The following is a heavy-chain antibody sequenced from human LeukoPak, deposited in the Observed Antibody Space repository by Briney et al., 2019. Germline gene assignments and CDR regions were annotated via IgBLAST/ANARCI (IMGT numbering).Heavy chain of an antibody. V-gene: IGHV3-11*01. D-gene: IGHD6-13*01. CDR2: INSRGSTI. Sequence: GGSLRLSCAASGFIFSDYYMSWIRQAPGKGLEWLSYINSRGSTISYADSVKGRFTISRDNAKNSVYLQMNSLRAEDTAVYYCARDRSSYNWLDPWGQGTLVTVSS. CDR1: GFIFSDYY. J-gene: IGHJ5*02. CDR3: ARDRSSYNWLDP.